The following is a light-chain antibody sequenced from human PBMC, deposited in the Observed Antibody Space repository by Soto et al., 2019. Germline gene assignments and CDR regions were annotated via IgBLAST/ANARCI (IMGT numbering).Light chain of an antibody. J-gene: IGKJ2*01. CDR3: QQYNSYSYT. CDR1: QSISTW. CDR2: KAS. V-gene: IGKV1-5*03. Sequence: DIQMTQSPSTLSASVGDRVTITCRASQSISTWVAWYQQKPGKAPKLLLYKASSLESGVPSRFRGSGSGTEFTLTISSLQPDDFATYYCQQYNSYSYTFGQGTKLEIK.